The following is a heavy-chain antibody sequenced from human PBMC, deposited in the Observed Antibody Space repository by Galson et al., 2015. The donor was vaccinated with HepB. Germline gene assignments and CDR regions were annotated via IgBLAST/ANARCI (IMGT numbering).Heavy chain of an antibody. J-gene: IGHJ4*02. CDR1: RFKFSDFA. Sequence: SLRLSCAVSRFKFSDFAMHWVRQAPGKGLEWVALISHDGEHQYYADSVRGRFTVSRDISKNTLFLHMNSLRPDDTATYYCARDPDDSEGYYMTFEYWGQGTLVTVSS. CDR2: ISHDGEHQ. D-gene: IGHD1-26*01. CDR3: ARDPDDSEGYYMTFEY. V-gene: IGHV3-30*04.